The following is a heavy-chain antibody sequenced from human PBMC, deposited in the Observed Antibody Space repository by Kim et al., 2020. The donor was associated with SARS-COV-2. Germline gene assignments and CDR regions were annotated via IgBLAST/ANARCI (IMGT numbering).Heavy chain of an antibody. V-gene: IGHV4-39*07. CDR2: IYYSGST. Sequence: SETLSLTCTVSGGSISSSSYYWGWIRQPPGKGLEWIGSIYYSGSTYYNPSLKSRVTISVDTSKNQFSLKLSSVTAADTAVYYCARDSLDVAIFGVVITNAFDIWGQGTMVTVSS. J-gene: IGHJ3*02. D-gene: IGHD3-3*01. CDR1: GGSISSSSYY. CDR3: ARDSLDVAIFGVVITNAFDI.